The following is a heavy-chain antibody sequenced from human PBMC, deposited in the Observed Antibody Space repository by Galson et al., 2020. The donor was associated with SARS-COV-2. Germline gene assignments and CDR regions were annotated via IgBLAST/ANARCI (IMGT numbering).Heavy chain of an antibody. V-gene: IGHV4-59*08. CDR1: GGSISSYY. CDR2: IYYSGST. CDR3: ARQTYGGHYFDY. J-gene: IGHJ4*02. Sequence: ETSETLSLTCTVSGGSISSYYWSWIRQPPGKGLEWIGYIYYSGSTKYNPSLKSRVTISLDTSKIQFSLKLSSVTAADAAVYYCARQTYGGHYFDYWGQGTLVTVSS. D-gene: IGHD2-8*01.